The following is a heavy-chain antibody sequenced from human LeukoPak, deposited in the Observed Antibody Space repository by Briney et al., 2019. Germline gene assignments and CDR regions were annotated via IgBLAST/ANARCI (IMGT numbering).Heavy chain of an antibody. V-gene: IGHV3-48*03. J-gene: IGHJ6*04. CDR1: GFTISNYA. CDR3: AELGITMIGGV. Sequence: PGGSLRLSCAASGFTISNYAMSWVRQTPGKGLEWVSYISSSGSTIYYADSVKGRFTISRDNAKNSLYLQMNSLRAEDTAVYYCAELGITMIGGVWGKGTTVTISS. D-gene: IGHD3-10*02. CDR2: ISSSGSTI.